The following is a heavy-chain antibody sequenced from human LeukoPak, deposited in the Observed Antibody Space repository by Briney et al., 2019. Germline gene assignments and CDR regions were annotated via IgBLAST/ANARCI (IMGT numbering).Heavy chain of an antibody. CDR2: IYNSGST. V-gene: IGHV4-59*08. Sequence: SQTLSLTCTVAGGSISSYYWSWIRQPPGKGLEWIRYIYNSGSTNYNPSLKIRVTISVDTSKNQFSLKLSSVTAADTAVYYCARQHLEGWFDPWGQGTLVTVSS. J-gene: IGHJ5*02. CDR1: GGSISSYY. CDR3: ARQHLEGWFDP.